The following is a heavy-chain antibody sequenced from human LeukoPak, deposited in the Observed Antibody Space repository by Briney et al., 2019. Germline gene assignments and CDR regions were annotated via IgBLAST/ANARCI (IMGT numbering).Heavy chain of an antibody. V-gene: IGHV4-61*02. CDR3: AGFWSGYYGFDY. D-gene: IGHD3-3*01. J-gene: IGHJ4*02. Sequence: SETLSLTCTVSGGSISSGSYYWSWIRQPAGKGLEWIGRIYTSGSTNYNPSLKSRVTISVDTSKNQFSLKLSSVIAADTAVYYCAGFWSGYYGFDYWGQGTLVTVSS. CDR1: GGSISSGSYY. CDR2: IYTSGST.